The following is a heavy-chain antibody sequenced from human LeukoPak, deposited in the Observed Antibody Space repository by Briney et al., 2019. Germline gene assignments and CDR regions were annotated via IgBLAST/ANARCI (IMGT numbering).Heavy chain of an antibody. J-gene: IGHJ4*02. D-gene: IGHD6-13*01. Sequence: ASVKVSCKASGYTFTNYGISWVRQAPGQGLEWMGWISGYNGKTNYAQKLQGRVTMTTDTSTSTAYMELRSLRSDDTAVYYCARDTGIAVAGTGDFDYWAREPWSPSPQ. V-gene: IGHV1-18*01. CDR1: GYTFTNYG. CDR3: ARDTGIAVAGTGDFDY. CDR2: ISGYNGKT.